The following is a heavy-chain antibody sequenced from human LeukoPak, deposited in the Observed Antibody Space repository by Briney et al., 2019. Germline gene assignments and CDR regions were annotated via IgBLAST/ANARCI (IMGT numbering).Heavy chain of an antibody. CDR3: ARAYCGADCYSGWYFDL. J-gene: IGHJ2*01. V-gene: IGHV3-13*01. Sequence: GSLRLSCAASGFTFSSYDMHWVRQATGKGLEWVSAIGTAGDTYYPGSVKGRFTISRENAKSSLYLQMNSLRAGDTAVYYCARAYCGADCYSGWYFDLWGRGTLVTVSS. CDR1: GFTFSSYD. D-gene: IGHD2-21*02. CDR2: IGTAGDT.